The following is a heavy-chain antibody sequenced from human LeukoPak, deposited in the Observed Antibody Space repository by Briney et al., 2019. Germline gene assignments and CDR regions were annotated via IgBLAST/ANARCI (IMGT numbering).Heavy chain of an antibody. CDR1: GGSFSGYY. CDR2: INHSGST. CDR3: ARGVYCSGGSCHLDY. D-gene: IGHD2-15*01. V-gene: IGHV4-34*01. Sequence: PSETLPLTCAVYGGSFSGYYWSWIRQPPGKGLEWIGEINHSGSTNYNPSLKSRVTISVDTSKNQFSLKLSSVTAADTAVYYCARGVYCSGGSCHLDYWGQGTLVTVSS. J-gene: IGHJ4*02.